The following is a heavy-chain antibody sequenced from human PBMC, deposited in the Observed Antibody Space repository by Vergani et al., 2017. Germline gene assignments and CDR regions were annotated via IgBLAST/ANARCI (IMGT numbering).Heavy chain of an antibody. J-gene: IGHJ5*02. D-gene: IGHD3-3*01. CDR3: ARARKXRFGVVWENWFDP. CDR1: GFTFNEYW. CDR2: MNGDGDTI. Sequence: EVELVESGGGLVQPGGSLGLSCAASGFTFNEYWMHWARQVPGKGLVWVSGMNGDGDTISYADSVKGRFTISRDNAKNTLCLQMNSLRAEDTAVYYCARARKXRFGVVWENWFDPWGQGTLVTVSS. V-gene: IGHV3-74*01.